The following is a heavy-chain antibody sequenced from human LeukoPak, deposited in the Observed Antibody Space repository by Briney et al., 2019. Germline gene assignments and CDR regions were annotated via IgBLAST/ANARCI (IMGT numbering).Heavy chain of an antibody. V-gene: IGHV3-30*18. CDR3: AKGGSSSWYNEYFQH. D-gene: IGHD6-13*01. Sequence: GGSLRLSCAASGFTFSSYGMHWVRQAPGKGLEWVAVISYDGSNKYYADSVKGRFTISRDNSKNTLYPQMNSLRAEDTAVYYCAKGGSSSWYNEYFQHWGQGTLVTVSA. J-gene: IGHJ1*01. CDR1: GFTFSSYG. CDR2: ISYDGSNK.